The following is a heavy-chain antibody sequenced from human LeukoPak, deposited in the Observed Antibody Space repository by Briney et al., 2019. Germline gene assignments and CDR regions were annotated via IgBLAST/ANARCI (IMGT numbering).Heavy chain of an antibody. CDR1: GFTFSSYT. J-gene: IGHJ4*02. Sequence: GGSLRLSCAASGFTFSSYTMNWVRQAPGKGLEWLGRIKGQPDGGTIDFAAPVKGKFSISRDDSKSMVYLQMNSLQTEDTAVYYCTTDPRHWGQGTLVTVSS. CDR3: TTDPRH. V-gene: IGHV3-15*01. CDR2: IKGQPDGGTI.